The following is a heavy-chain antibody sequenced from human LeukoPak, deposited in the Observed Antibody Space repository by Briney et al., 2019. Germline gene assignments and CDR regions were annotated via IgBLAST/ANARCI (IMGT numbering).Heavy chain of an antibody. V-gene: IGHV1-18*01. CDR3: ARIKWELLGPFDY. CDR2: ISTYNGNT. Sequence: ASVKVSCKASGYTFTSYDINWVRQATGQGLEWMGWISTYNGNTNYAQKFQGRVTMTTDTSTSTAYMELRSLRSDDTAVYYCARIKWELLGPFDYWGQGTLVTVSS. CDR1: GYTFTSYD. J-gene: IGHJ4*02. D-gene: IGHD1-26*01.